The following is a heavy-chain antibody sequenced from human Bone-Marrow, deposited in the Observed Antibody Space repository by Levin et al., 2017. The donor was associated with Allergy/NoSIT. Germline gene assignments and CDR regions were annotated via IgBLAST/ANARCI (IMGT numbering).Heavy chain of an antibody. Sequence: GGSLRLSCAASGFTFSSYGMHWVRQAPGKGLEWVAVISYDGSNKYYADSVKGRFTISRDNSKNTLYLQMNSLRAEDTAVYYCAKDLRASYYYGMDVWGQGTTVTVSS. CDR3: AKDLRASYYYGMDV. J-gene: IGHJ6*02. V-gene: IGHV3-30*18. CDR2: ISYDGSNK. CDR1: GFTFSSYG.